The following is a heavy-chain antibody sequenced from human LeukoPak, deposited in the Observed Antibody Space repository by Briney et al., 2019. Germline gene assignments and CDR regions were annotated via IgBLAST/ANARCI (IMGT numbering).Heavy chain of an antibody. CDR3: GRGNKSFDP. J-gene: IGHJ5*02. CDR1: GYTFTGYY. CDR2: INPNSGGT. V-gene: IGHV1-2*02. Sequence: VASVKVSCTSSGYTFTGYYMHWVRQAPGQGLEWMGWINPNSGGTNYAQKFQGRVTMTKDTSTNAAYIELNKLTSDDTAVYYCGRGNKSFDPWGQGTLVTVSS.